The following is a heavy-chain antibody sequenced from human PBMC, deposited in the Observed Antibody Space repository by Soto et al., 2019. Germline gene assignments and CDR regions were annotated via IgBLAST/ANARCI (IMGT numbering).Heavy chain of an antibody. J-gene: IGHJ4*02. CDR3: ARDTGTGKGFDF. CDR1: GYTFSNYG. Sequence: QVQLVQSGAELKRPGASVKVSCKASGYTFSNYGFSWVRQAPGQGLEWMGWISGYNDNPNYDQKFQGRVTMSTDTATTTVHMELRSLRADDTAVYYCARDTGTGKGFDFWGQGALVTGST. V-gene: IGHV1-18*04. CDR2: ISGYNDNP. D-gene: IGHD3-9*01.